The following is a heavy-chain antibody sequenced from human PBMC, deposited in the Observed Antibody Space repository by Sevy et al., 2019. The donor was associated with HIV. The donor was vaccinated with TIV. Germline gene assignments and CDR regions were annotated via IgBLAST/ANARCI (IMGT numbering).Heavy chain of an antibody. CDR3: AKDMVDCSGGTCYSGAVSPFES. D-gene: IGHD2-15*01. Sequence: GGSLRLSCAASGFIFNNYDMYWIRQAPGKGPEWVATVSYDGADKDYADIVKGRFTISRDSSRSMLYLQMSSLRPEDTGVYFYAKDMVDCSGGTCYSGAVSPFESWGQGTLVTVSS. J-gene: IGHJ4*02. CDR2: VSYDGADK. V-gene: IGHV3-30*18. CDR1: GFIFNNYD.